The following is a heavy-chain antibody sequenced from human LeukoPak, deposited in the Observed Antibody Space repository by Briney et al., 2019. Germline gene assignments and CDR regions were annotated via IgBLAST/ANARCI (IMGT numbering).Heavy chain of an antibody. CDR3: ARGEGYCSGGSCHIFDY. Sequence: ASVKVSCKASGYTFTGFYMHWVRQAPGQGLEWMGRINPNSGGTNYAQKFQGRVTMTRDTSISTAYMELSRLRSDDTAVYYCARGEGYCSGGSCHIFDYWGQGTLVTVSS. V-gene: IGHV1-2*06. J-gene: IGHJ4*02. CDR2: INPNSGGT. CDR1: GYTFTGFY. D-gene: IGHD2-15*01.